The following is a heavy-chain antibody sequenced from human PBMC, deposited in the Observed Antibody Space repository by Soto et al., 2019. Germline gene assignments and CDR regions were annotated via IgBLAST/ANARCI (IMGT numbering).Heavy chain of an antibody. CDR2: IYSGGST. CDR1: GFTFSSNY. J-gene: IGHJ4*02. D-gene: IGHD4-4*01. Sequence: ESLKISCAASGFTFSSNYMSWVRQAPGKGLEWVSVIYSGGSTYYADSVKGRFTISRDNSKNTLYLQMNSLRAEDTAVYYCARDPPYSNYAFDYWGQGNLVTVSS. V-gene: IGHV3-53*01. CDR3: ARDPPYSNYAFDY.